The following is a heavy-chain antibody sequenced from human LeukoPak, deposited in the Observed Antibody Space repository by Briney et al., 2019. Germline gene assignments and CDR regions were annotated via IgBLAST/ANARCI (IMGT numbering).Heavy chain of an antibody. Sequence: GGSLRLSCAASGFTFSSYGMHWVRQAPGKGLGWVAFIRYDGSNKYYADSVKGRFTISRDNSKNTLYLQMNSLRAEDTAVYYCAKAADIVATIAAISDYWGQGTLVTVSS. J-gene: IGHJ4*02. D-gene: IGHD5-12*01. CDR2: IRYDGSNK. CDR1: GFTFSSYG. V-gene: IGHV3-30*02. CDR3: AKAADIVATIAAISDY.